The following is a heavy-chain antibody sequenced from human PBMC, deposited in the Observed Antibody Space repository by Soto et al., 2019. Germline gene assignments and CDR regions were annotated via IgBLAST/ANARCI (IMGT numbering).Heavy chain of an antibody. CDR1: GGSISSYY. J-gene: IGHJ6*03. CDR2: IYYSGST. CDR3: ARDRGDYYYYYYMDV. Sequence: SETLSLTCTVSGGSISSYYWSWIRQPPGKGLEWIGYIYYSGSTNYNPSLKSRVTISVDTSKNQFSLKLSSVTAADTAVYYCARDRGDYYYYYYMDVWGKGTTVTVSS. V-gene: IGHV4-59*01. D-gene: IGHD1-26*01.